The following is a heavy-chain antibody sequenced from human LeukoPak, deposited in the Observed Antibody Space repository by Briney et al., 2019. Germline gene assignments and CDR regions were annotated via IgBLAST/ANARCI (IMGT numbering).Heavy chain of an antibody. CDR1: GYTFTGYY. Sequence: ASVKVSCKASGYTFTGYYMHWVRQAPGQGLEWMGWINPNSGGTNYAQKFQGRVTMTRDTSISTAYMELSRLRSDDTAVYYCATPRLLHPVGAFDIWGQGTMVTVSS. V-gene: IGHV1-2*02. J-gene: IGHJ3*02. CDR2: INPNSGGT. CDR3: ATPRLLHPVGAFDI. D-gene: IGHD2-21*02.